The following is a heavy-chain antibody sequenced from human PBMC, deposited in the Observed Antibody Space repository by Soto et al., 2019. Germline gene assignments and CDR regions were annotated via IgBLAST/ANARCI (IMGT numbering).Heavy chain of an antibody. D-gene: IGHD3-22*01. CDR2: ISYDGSNK. J-gene: IGHJ4*02. V-gene: IGHV3-30*18. CDR1: GFTFSNYG. Sequence: QVQLVESGGGVVQPGRSLRLSCAASGFTFSNYGMHGVRQAPGKVLEWVAVISYDGSNKYYADSVTRRFNVSRDNSKNTLYQQMNSLRAEDTAVYYCAKDFSGFSDYWGQGTLVTVSS. CDR3: AKDFSGFSDY.